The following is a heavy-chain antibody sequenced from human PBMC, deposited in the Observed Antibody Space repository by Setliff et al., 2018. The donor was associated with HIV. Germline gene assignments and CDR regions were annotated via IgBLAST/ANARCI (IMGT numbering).Heavy chain of an antibody. V-gene: IGHV1-18*01. CDR2: ISAYNGNT. CDR3: ARIGYSGYDFAYGLDY. Sequence: ASVKVSCKASGYTFTSYGISWVRQAPGQGLEWMGWISAYNGNTNYVQKLQGRVTMTTDTSTSTAYMELRSLRSDDTAVYYCARIGYSGYDFAYGLDYWGQGTLVTVS. CDR1: GYTFTSYG. J-gene: IGHJ4*02. D-gene: IGHD5-12*01.